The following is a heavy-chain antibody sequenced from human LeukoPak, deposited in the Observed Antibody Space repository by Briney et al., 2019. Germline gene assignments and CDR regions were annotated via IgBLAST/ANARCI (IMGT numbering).Heavy chain of an antibody. CDR1: GFTFSSYS. D-gene: IGHD3-22*01. CDR3: ARDLSYYDSSGPFDY. Sequence: GGSLRLSCAASGFTFSSYSMNWVRQAPGKGLEWVSSISSSSSYIYYADSVKGRFTTSRDNAKNSLYLQMNSLRAEDTAVYYCARDLSYYDSSGPFDYWGQGTLVTVSS. J-gene: IGHJ4*02. V-gene: IGHV3-21*01. CDR2: ISSSSSYI.